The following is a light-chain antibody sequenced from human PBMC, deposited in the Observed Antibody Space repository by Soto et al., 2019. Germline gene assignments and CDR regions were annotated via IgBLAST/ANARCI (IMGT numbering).Light chain of an antibody. CDR2: GAS. J-gene: IGKJ4*01. V-gene: IGKV3-15*01. Sequence: EIVMTQSPSTLSVSPGERVTLSCRASQSVNNNLAWYQQKPGQAPRLLIYGASTRAAGIPASFSGSASGTEFTLTISSLQSEDFGVYYCQHYNRWPLTFGGGTKV. CDR3: QHYNRWPLT. CDR1: QSVNNN.